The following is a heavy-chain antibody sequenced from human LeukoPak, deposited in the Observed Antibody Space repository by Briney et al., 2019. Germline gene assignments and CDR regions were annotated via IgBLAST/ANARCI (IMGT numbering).Heavy chain of an antibody. D-gene: IGHD1-26*01. CDR3: ARHWVVGATTDYFHP. CDR1: GGSISSSY. J-gene: IGHJ1*01. Sequence: SETLSLTCTVSGGSISSSYWSWIRQPPGKGLGWIGYIYYSGGTNYNPSLKSRVTISVDTSRNQFSLKLSSVTAADTAVYSCARHWVVGATTDYFHPWGQGTLVTVSS. CDR2: IYYSGGT. V-gene: IGHV4-59*08.